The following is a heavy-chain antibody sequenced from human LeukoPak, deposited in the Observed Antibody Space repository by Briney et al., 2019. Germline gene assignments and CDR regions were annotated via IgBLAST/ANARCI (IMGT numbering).Heavy chain of an antibody. J-gene: IGHJ5*01. CDR1: GGTFSNYA. V-gene: IGHV1-69*05. Sequence: SVKVSCKASGGTFSNYAFSWVRQAPGQGLEWMGGIIPIFRTTNYAEQFQGRVTITTDESTNTAYSDLSSLRSEDTAVYYCAKDDGSATMGFDSWGQGTLVSVSS. CDR2: IIPIFRTT. CDR3: AKDDGSATMGFDS. D-gene: IGHD1-26*01.